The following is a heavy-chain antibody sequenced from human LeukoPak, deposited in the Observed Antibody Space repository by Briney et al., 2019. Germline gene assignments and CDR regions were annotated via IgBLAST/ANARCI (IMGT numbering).Heavy chain of an antibody. J-gene: IGHJ4*02. CDR3: ARASGAFDY. Sequence: SETLSLTCTVSRDSISSPNYYWGWIRQPPGKGLEWLGTIYYSGSTYYNPSLRSRLTISVDTSKNQFSLKLTSLTAADTAVYYCARASGAFDYWGQGALATVSS. CDR2: IYYSGST. CDR1: RDSISSPNYY. V-gene: IGHV4-39*07.